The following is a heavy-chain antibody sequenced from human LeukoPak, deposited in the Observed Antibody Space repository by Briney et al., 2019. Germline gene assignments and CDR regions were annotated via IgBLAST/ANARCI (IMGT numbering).Heavy chain of an antibody. Sequence: PGGSLRLSCAASGFTFSSHWMHWVRQGPGKGLVWVLRIKSDGSTTTYADSVKGRFTISRDNSKNTLYLQMNSLRAEDTAVYYCARDVQDIVVSSGYYYYGMDVWGQGTTVTVSS. D-gene: IGHD2-15*01. CDR2: IKSDGSTT. CDR1: GFTFSSHW. CDR3: ARDVQDIVVSSGYYYYGMDV. J-gene: IGHJ6*02. V-gene: IGHV3-74*01.